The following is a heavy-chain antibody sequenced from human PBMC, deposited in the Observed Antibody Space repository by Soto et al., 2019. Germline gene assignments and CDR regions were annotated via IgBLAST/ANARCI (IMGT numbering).Heavy chain of an antibody. Sequence: GGSLRLSCAASGLTFYKSYMSWVRQAPGKGPDWVANIKEDGSVAAYGDAVKGRFTISIDNAKNSVFLQMNSLRVEDTAVYYCARWEYSYSTWTLRDWGQGTLVTVSS. J-gene: IGHJ1*01. CDR1: GLTFYKSY. CDR2: IKEDGSVA. D-gene: IGHD6-13*01. CDR3: ARWEYSYSTWTLRD. V-gene: IGHV3-7*01.